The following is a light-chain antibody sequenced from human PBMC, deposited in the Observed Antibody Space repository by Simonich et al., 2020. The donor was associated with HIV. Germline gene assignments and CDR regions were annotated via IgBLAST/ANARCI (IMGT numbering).Light chain of an antibody. CDR3: QQGSNWIT. CDR2: WAS. V-gene: IGKV4-1*01. CDR1: RNILYNSNNKNY. Sequence: DIVMTQSPDSLAVSLGERATINCKSSRNILYNSNNKNYLAWYQQKPGQPPNLLIYWASTRESGVPDRFSGSGSGTDFTLTISSLQAEDFAVYYCQQGSNWITFGQGTRLEIK. J-gene: IGKJ5*01.